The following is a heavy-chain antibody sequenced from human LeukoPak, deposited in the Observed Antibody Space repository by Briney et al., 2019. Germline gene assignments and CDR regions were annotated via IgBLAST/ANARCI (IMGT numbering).Heavy chain of an antibody. D-gene: IGHD3-10*01. CDR1: GGSISSSSYY. Sequence: SETLSLTCTVSGGSISSSSYYWGWIRQPPGKGLEWIGTIFYSGTTYYNPSLKSRVTISVDTSKNQFSLKLSSVTAADTAVYYCARAFGVEAFDIWGQGTMVTVSS. CDR2: IFYSGTT. CDR3: ARAFGVEAFDI. V-gene: IGHV4-39*07. J-gene: IGHJ3*02.